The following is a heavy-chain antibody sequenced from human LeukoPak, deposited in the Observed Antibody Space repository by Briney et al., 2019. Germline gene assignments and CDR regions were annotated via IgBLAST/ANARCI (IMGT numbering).Heavy chain of an antibody. CDR1: GFTFSSYG. Sequence: GGSLRLSCAASGFTFSSYGMHWVRQAPGKGLEWVAVIWSDGSSKHYADSVKGRFTISRDNSKNTLYLQMSSLRAEDTALYYCARGQPPSYYDMDVWGQGTTVTVSS. J-gene: IGHJ6*02. V-gene: IGHV3-33*08. CDR2: IWSDGSSK. D-gene: IGHD6-13*01. CDR3: ARGQPPSYYDMDV.